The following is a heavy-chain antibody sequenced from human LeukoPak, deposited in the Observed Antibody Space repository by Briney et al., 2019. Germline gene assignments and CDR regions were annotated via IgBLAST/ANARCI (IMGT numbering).Heavy chain of an antibody. Sequence: GGSLTLSCAASGFTFSEYGMQWVRQAPGKGLEWVAVIWYDGTNKNYADSVKGRFSISRDNSRNTLSLQMNSLRAKDTAVYYCARIRLGSGRYAVDYWGQGTLDRVSS. CDR3: ARIRLGSGRYAVDY. D-gene: IGHD3-10*01. CDR1: GFTFSEYG. CDR2: IWYDGTNK. V-gene: IGHV3-33*01. J-gene: IGHJ4*02.